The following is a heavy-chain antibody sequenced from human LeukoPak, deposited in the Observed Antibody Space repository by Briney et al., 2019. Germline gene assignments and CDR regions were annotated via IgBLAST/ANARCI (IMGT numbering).Heavy chain of an antibody. J-gene: IGHJ3*02. D-gene: IGHD3-22*01. CDR1: GGSISSYY. CDR2: IYYSGST. Sequence: SETLSLTCTVSGGSISSYYWSWIRQPPGKGLEWIGYIYYSGSTYYNPSLKSRVTISVDTSKNQFSLKLSSVTAADTAVYYCARVLGYYYDSSGSPHPAFDIWGQGTMVTVSS. CDR3: ARVLGYYYDSSGSPHPAFDI. V-gene: IGHV4-59*01.